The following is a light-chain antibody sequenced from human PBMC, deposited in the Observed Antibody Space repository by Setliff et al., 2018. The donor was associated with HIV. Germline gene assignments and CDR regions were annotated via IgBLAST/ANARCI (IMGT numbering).Light chain of an antibody. CDR1: SSNIGAGFD. CDR2: SFP. CDR3: CSYTSSLTYV. Sequence: QSVLTQPPSVSGAPGQRVTISCTGSSSNIGAGFDVHWYQQFPGTAPKLLIYSFPNRPSGVPDRFSGSKSGTSASRAIAGLQAEDQADYYCCSYTSSLTYVFGTGTKVTVL. J-gene: IGLJ1*01. V-gene: IGLV1-40*01.